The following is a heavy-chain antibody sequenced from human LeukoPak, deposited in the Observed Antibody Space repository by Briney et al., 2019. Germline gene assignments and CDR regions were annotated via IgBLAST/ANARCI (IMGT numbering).Heavy chain of an antibody. Sequence: GRSLRPSCAASGFTFRNFGMHWVRQAPGKGLEWVAVIYYDGGNKYYIDSVKGRFTISRDSSKNTLYLQMNSLRAEDTAVYYCARDRSELRYFDYWGQGTLVTVSS. V-gene: IGHV3-33*01. CDR3: ARDRSELRYFDY. CDR2: IYYDGGNK. D-gene: IGHD1-14*01. CDR1: GFTFRNFG. J-gene: IGHJ4*02.